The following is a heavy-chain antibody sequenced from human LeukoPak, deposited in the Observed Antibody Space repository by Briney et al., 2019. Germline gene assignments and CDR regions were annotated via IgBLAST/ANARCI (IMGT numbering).Heavy chain of an antibody. CDR2: IKPEGSEK. CDR3: TRSRGLDV. CDR1: GFTFSSFW. V-gene: IGHV3-7*01. Sequence: GGSLRLSCAASGFTFSSFWMSWVRQAPGKGLEWVANIKPEGSEKYYVDSVKGRFTISRDNAKNSLYLQMNSLRAEDTAVYYCTRSRGLDVWGQGTTVTVSS. D-gene: IGHD6-25*01. J-gene: IGHJ6*02.